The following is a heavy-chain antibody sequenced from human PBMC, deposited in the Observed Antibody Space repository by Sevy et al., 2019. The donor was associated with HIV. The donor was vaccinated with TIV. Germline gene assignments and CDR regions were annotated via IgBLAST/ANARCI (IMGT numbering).Heavy chain of an antibody. CDR3: AREGGYCSSTSCIPDYYYGMDV. CDR1: GFTFSSYS. Sequence: WGSLRLSCAASGFTFSSYSMNWVRQAPGKGLEWVSSISSSSSYIYYADSVKGRFTISRDNAKNSLYLQMNSLRAEDTAVYYCAREGGYCSSTSCIPDYYYGMDVWGQGTTVTVSS. V-gene: IGHV3-21*01. J-gene: IGHJ6*02. D-gene: IGHD2-2*01. CDR2: ISSSSSYI.